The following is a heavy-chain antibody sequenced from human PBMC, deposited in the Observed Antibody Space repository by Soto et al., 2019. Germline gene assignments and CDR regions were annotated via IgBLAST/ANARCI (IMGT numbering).Heavy chain of an antibody. CDR3: TRGRGTDV. CDR1: GGSISSVKSY. CDR2: ILYSGST. J-gene: IGHJ6*02. V-gene: IGHV4-39*01. Sequence: SETLSLTCTVSGGSISSVKSYWGWIRQPPGKGLEWIGNILYSGSTNYNPSLKSRVSISVDTSKDQFSLNLSSVTAAHTAVYYCTRGRGTDVWGQGNKVTVSS.